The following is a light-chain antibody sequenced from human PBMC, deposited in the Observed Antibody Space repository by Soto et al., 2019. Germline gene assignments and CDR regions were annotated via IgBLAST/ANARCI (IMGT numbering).Light chain of an antibody. J-gene: IGKJ1*01. V-gene: IGKV1-12*01. CDR2: TTS. CDR3: QQANNFPWT. Sequence: DIQMTQSPSSVSASLGDRVTITCRASQWINTLAWYQQKPGKAPNLLIYTTSSLQSGVPSRFSGSGSGTDFTLTISSLQPEDSATYYCQQANNFPWTFGQGTKVEIK. CDR1: QWINT.